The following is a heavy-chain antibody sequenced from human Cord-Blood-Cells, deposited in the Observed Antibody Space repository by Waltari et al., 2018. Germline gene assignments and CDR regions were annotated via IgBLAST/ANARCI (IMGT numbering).Heavy chain of an antibody. Sequence: QVQLQESGPGLVKPSETLSLTCTVSGGSVSSGSYYWSWIWQPPGKGLEWIGYIYYSGSTNYNPSLKSRVTISVDTSKNQFSLKLSSVTAADTAVYYCARDSGNWYFDLWGRGTLVTVSS. CDR3: ARDSGNWYFDL. V-gene: IGHV4-61*01. CDR2: IYYSGST. D-gene: IGHD1-26*01. J-gene: IGHJ2*01. CDR1: GGSVSSGSYY.